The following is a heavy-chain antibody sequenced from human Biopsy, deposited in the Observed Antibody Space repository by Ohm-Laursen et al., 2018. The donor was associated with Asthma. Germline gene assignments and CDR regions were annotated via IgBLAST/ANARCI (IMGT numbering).Heavy chain of an antibody. J-gene: IGHJ4*02. CDR2: ISYDGNHK. V-gene: IGHV3-30*18. Sequence: SLRVSCVQYGFMHSRFGMHRLRQTRGKAMAWVEVISYDGNHKFYEDSVKGRFTISRDNSKNKLYLQMNSLRTEDTAVYYCAKRRGYSGHDNDYWGQGTLVIVSS. D-gene: IGHD5-12*01. CDR3: AKRRGYSGHDNDY. CDR1: GFMHSRFG.